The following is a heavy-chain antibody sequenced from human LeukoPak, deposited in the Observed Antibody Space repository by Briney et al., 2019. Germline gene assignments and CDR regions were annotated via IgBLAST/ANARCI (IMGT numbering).Heavy chain of an antibody. CDR2: INPDSGGT. J-gene: IGHJ1*01. V-gene: IGHV1-2*02. CDR3: ARIPLGYCSGGSCYGEYFQH. Sequence: ASVKVSCKASGYTFTGYYIHWVRQAPGQGPEWMGWINPDSGGTNYAQKFQGRVTMSRDTSISTAYMELRSLRSDDTAVYYCARIPLGYCSGGSCYGEYFQHWGQGTLVTVSS. D-gene: IGHD2-15*01. CDR1: GYTFTGYY.